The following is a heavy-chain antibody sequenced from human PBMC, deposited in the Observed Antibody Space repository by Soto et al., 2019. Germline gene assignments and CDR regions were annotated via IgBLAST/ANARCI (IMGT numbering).Heavy chain of an antibody. V-gene: IGHV3-74*01. CDR2: INTDGSST. CDR1: GFTFSSYW. D-gene: IGHD2-8*02. CDR3: ARTRSDYATGGYYYGMDV. Sequence: EVQLVESGGGLVQPGGSLRLSCAASGFTFSSYWMHWVRQAPGKGLVWVSRINTDGSSTTYADSVKGRFTISRDNAKNTLYLQINSLRAEDTAIYYCARTRSDYATGGYYYGMDVWGQGTTVTVSS. J-gene: IGHJ6*02.